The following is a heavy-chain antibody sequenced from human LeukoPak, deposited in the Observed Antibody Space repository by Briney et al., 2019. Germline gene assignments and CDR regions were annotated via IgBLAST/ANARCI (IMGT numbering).Heavy chain of an antibody. D-gene: IGHD6-19*01. J-gene: IGHJ4*02. V-gene: IGHV3-66*01. CDR2: IYSDAKT. CDR3: AKGPWLAYPYYFDH. Sequence: PGGSLRLSCAASGFIVGSDYMSWVRQAPGKGLEWVSVIYSDAKTYYADSVKGRFTISRDNSKNTVYLQMNSLRAEDTAVYYCAKGPWLAYPYYFDHWGQGTLVTVSS. CDR1: GFIVGSDY.